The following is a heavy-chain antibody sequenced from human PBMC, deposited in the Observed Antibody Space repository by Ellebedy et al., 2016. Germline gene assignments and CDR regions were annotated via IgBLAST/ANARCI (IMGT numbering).Heavy chain of an antibody. J-gene: IGHJ6*02. CDR3: ATIPVGGMDV. V-gene: IGHV3-21*01. CDR2: ISSSSSYI. D-gene: IGHD3-10*01. CDR1: TFTVNNNY. Sequence: GGSLRLSCTASTFTVNNNYMSWVRQPPGKGLAWVSSISSSSSYIYYADSVKGRFTISRDNSKNTLYLQVNSLRAEDTAVYYCATIPVGGMDVWGQGTTVTVSS.